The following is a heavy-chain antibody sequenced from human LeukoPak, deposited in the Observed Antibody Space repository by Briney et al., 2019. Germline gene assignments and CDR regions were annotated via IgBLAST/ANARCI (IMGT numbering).Heavy chain of an antibody. V-gene: IGHV3-30*18. CDR3: AKESSSGSYYHY. Sequence: GGSLRLSCVASGLTFNIHWVRQAPGDGLEWVEVLSLDGKNQYYADYVKGRFTISRDNSKNTLYLQMNSLRVEDTAVYYCAKESSSGSYYHYWGQGTLVTVSS. J-gene: IGHJ4*02. CDR1: GLTFN. D-gene: IGHD3-10*01. CDR2: LSLDGKNQ.